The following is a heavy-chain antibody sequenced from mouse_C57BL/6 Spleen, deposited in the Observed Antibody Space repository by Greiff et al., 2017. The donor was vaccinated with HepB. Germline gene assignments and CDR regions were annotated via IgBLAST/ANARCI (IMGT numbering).Heavy chain of an antibody. CDR1: GYTFTSYG. D-gene: IGHD2-4*01. CDR3: ARGDYDGYWYFDV. Sequence: QVQLQQSGAELARPGASVKLSCKASGYTFTSYGISWVKQRTGQGLEWIGEIYPRSGNTYYNEKFKGKATLTADKSSSTAYMELRSQTSEDSAVYFCARGDYDGYWYFDVWGTGTTVTVSS. V-gene: IGHV1-81*01. CDR2: IYPRSGNT. J-gene: IGHJ1*03.